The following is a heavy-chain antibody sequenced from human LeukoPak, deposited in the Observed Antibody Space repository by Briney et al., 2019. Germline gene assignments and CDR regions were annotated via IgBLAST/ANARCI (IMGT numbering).Heavy chain of an antibody. CDR3: ARGSIYRPLDY. Sequence: GGSLRLSCAASGFTFSSYGMHWVRQAPGKGLEYVSSISRNGGRTYYANYVKGRFAISRDDSMNTLYLQMDSLRTEDMAVYYCARGSIYRPLDYWGQGTLVTVSS. CDR2: ISRNGGRT. CDR1: GFTFSSYG. J-gene: IGHJ4*02. V-gene: IGHV3-64*01. D-gene: IGHD3-3*02.